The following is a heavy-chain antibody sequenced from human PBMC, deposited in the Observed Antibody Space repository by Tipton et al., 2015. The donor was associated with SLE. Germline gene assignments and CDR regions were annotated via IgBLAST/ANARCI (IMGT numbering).Heavy chain of an antibody. J-gene: IGHJ4*02. CDR1: GGSIRSYY. CDR3: ARTSGSYMDY. D-gene: IGHD3-10*01. CDR2: IYDSENT. V-gene: IGHV4-59*01. Sequence: TLSLTCTVSGGSIRSYYWSWIRQAPGKGLEWIGYIYDSENTNYNPSLKSRVTISSDTPKNQFSLKLSSVTAADTAVYFCARTSGSYMDYLGQGTLVTVSS.